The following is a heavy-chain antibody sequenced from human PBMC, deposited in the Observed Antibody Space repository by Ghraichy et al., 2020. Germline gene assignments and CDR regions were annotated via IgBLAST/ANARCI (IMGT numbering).Heavy chain of an antibody. CDR2: ISGSGGST. J-gene: IGHJ4*02. D-gene: IGHD3-16*02. Sequence: GGSLRLSCAASGFTFSSYAISWVRQAPGKGLEWVSAISGSGGSTYYADSVKGRFTISRDNSKNTLYLQMNSLRAEDTAVYYCAKDLLSFEWRNFDYWGQGTLVTVSS. CDR3: AKDLLSFEWRNFDY. CDR1: GFTFSSYA. V-gene: IGHV3-23*01.